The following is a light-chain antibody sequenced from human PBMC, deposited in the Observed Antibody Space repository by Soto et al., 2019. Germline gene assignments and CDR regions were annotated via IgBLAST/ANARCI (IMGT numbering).Light chain of an antibody. CDR1: NIGSKS. Sequence: SYELTQPPSVPVAPGQTARISCEGDNIGSKSVYWHQQKPGQAPVLVVYDDRDRPSGIPERFSGSNSGNTATLTINRVEAGDEADYYCQVWDSTNAQYVFGTGTKVTVL. J-gene: IGLJ1*01. CDR3: QVWDSTNAQYV. V-gene: IGLV3-21*02. CDR2: DDR.